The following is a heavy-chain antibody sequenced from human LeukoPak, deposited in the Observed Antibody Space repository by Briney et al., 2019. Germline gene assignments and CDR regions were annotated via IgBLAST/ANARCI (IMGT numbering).Heavy chain of an antibody. V-gene: IGHV1-2*02. CDR2: IDPDSGGT. J-gene: IGHJ5*02. CDR1: GYTFTDYY. CDR3: ATPPEAPDSGSYYDWGWFDP. D-gene: IGHD1-26*01. Sequence: GASVKVSCKASGYTFTDYYVHWVRQAPGQGLEWLGRIDPDSGGTSYAQNFQGRVTMTRDTSISTASMELSRLRSDDTAVYYCATPPEAPDSGSYYDWGWFDPWGQGTLVTVSS.